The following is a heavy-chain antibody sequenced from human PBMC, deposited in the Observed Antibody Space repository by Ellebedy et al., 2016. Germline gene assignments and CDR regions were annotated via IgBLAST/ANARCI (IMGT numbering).Heavy chain of an antibody. V-gene: IGHV3-74*03. CDR1: GFTFTTYW. D-gene: IGHD2-15*01. Sequence: GESLKISCAASGFTFTTYWMHWARQAPGKGPVWISRIDSDGNTMYEDSVQGRFTISRDNAKNTLYLQMNSLRVEDTAVYYCARDGYFHDGFDYWGQGTPVTVSS. J-gene: IGHJ4*02. CDR2: IDSDGNT. CDR3: ARDGYFHDGFDY.